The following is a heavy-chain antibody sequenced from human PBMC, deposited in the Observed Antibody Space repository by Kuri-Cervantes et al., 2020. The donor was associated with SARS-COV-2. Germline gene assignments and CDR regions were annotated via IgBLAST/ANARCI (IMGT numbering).Heavy chain of an antibody. V-gene: IGHV3-23*01. Sequence: GGSLRLSCAASGFTFSGHWIHWVRQAPGKGLEWVSTISGSGGSTYYADSVKGRFTISRDNSKNTLYLQMNSLRAEDTAVYYCAKDHDYGDYFDYWGQGTLVTVSS. CDR1: GFTFSGHW. CDR3: AKDHDYGDYFDY. J-gene: IGHJ4*02. CDR2: ISGSGGST. D-gene: IGHD4-17*01.